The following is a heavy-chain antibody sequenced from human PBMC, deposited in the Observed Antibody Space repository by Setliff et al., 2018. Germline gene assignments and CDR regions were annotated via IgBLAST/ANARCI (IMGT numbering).Heavy chain of an antibody. D-gene: IGHD1-26*01. CDR1: GYTFTGYY. J-gene: IGHJ3*02. Sequence: ASVKVSCKASGYTFTGYYMHWVRQAPGQGLEWMGWINPNSGGTNYAQKFQGRVTMTEDTSTGTAYMELSSLGSEDTASYYCARMMWGLRSEAFDIWGQGTMVT. CDR3: ARMMWGLRSEAFDI. V-gene: IGHV1-2*02. CDR2: INPNSGGT.